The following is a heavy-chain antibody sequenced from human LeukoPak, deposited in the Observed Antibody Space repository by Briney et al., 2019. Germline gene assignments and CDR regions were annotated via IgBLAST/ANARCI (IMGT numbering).Heavy chain of an antibody. D-gene: IGHD2-15*01. J-gene: IGHJ4*02. V-gene: IGHV1-69*01. CDR2: IIPIFGTA. Sequence: GSSVKVSCKASGGTFSSYAISWVRQAPGQGLEWMGGIIPIFGTANYAQKFQGRVTITADESTSTAYMELSSLRSEDTAVYYCAREAYCSGGSCYFDYWGQGTLVTVSS. CDR1: GGTFSSYA. CDR3: AREAYCSGGSCYFDY.